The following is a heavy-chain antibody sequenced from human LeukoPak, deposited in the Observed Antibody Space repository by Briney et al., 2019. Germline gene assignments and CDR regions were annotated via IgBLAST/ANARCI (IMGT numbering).Heavy chain of an antibody. Sequence: GGSLRLSCAASGFTFDDYGMSWVRQAPGKGLEWVSGINWNGGSTGYADSVKGRFTISRDNAKNSLFLQMNSLRAEDTALYYCAREGYCGSTRCYEAGLDVWGQGTTVTVSS. CDR3: AREGYCGSTRCYEAGLDV. V-gene: IGHV3-20*04. J-gene: IGHJ6*02. D-gene: IGHD2-2*01. CDR1: GFTFDDYG. CDR2: INWNGGST.